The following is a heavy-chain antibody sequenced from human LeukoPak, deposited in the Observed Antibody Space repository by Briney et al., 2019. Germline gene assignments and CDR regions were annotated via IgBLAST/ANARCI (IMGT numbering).Heavy chain of an antibody. CDR2: VRSKANSYAT. J-gene: IGHJ4*02. CDR3: TSLYCSGGSCYVGY. CDR1: GFTFSAST. Sequence: GGSLRLSCAASGFTFSASTMHWVRQASGKGLEWVGRVRSKANSYATAYAASVKGRFTISRDDSKNTAYLQMNSLKTEDTAVYYCTSLYCSGGSCYVGYWGQGTLVTVSS. D-gene: IGHD2-15*01. V-gene: IGHV3-73*01.